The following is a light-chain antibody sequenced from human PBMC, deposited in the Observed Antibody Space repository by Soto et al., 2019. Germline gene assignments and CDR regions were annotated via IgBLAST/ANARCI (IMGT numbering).Light chain of an antibody. J-gene: IGKJ5*01. V-gene: IGKV3-15*01. CDR1: QSVTYD. Sequence: ELMLTQSPSTLSLSTGKRPTLSSRAVQSVTYDQLAWYRQTPGQAPRLLIYGASTRATGIPARFSGSGSGTEFTLTISSLQSEDFAVYYCQQYNNWPPITFGQGTRLEIK. CDR2: GAS. CDR3: QQYNNWPPIT.